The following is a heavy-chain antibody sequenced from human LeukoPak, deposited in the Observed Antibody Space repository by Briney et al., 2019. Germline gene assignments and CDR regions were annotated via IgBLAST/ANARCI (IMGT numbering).Heavy chain of an antibody. CDR3: AKTSLSDASGHYYYMDV. V-gene: IGHV3-23*01. J-gene: IGHJ6*03. D-gene: IGHD3-3*01. CDR1: GFTFSSYA. Sequence: GGSLRLSCAVSGFTFSSYAMNWVRQAPGKGLEWVSAISGSGGSTYYADSVKGRFTISRDNSKNTLYLQVNNLRTEDTALYYCAKTSLSDASGHYYYMDVWGKGTTVTVSS. CDR2: ISGSGGST.